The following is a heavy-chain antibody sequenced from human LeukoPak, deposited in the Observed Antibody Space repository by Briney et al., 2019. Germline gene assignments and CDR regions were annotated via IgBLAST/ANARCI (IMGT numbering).Heavy chain of an antibody. Sequence: SVKVSCKASGGTFSSYAISWVHQAPGQGLEWLGKIIPIFGTANYAQKFQGRVTITTDESTSTAYMELSSLRSEDTAVYYCARDRPHTVTPFLGAFDIWGQGTMVTVSS. J-gene: IGHJ3*02. V-gene: IGHV1-69*05. D-gene: IGHD4-17*01. CDR2: IIPIFGTA. CDR3: ARDRPHTVTPFLGAFDI. CDR1: GGTFSSYA.